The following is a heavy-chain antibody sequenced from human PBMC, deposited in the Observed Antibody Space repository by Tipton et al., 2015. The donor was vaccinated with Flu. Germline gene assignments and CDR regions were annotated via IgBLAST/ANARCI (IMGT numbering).Heavy chain of an antibody. CDR1: GITFSSYA. CDR3: AKAGFGSGWSTRGSWFAP. Sequence: VQLVQSGGGFVQPGGSLRLSCTTSGITFSSYAMSWVRQAPGKGLEWVSAISGSGDRTFYADSVKGRFTISRDDSKNTLYLQMNNLRAEDTAVYYCAKAGFGSGWSTRGSWFAPWGQGTLVTVSS. V-gene: IGHV3-23*04. D-gene: IGHD6-19*01. CDR2: ISGSGDRT. J-gene: IGHJ5*02.